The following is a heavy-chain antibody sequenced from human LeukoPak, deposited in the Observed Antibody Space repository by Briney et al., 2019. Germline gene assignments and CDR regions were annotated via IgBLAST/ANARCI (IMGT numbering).Heavy chain of an antibody. CDR3: AKVDNDNRGYWDY. J-gene: IGHJ4*02. V-gene: IGHV3-64*01. D-gene: IGHD3-22*01. Sequence: GGSLRLSCAASGFTFSSSAMHWVRQAPGKGLEYVSAINSNGGSTYYEKSVKGRFTISRDNSKNTLYLQMGSLRAEDTAVYYCAKVDNDNRGYWDYWGQGTLVTVSS. CDR2: INSNGGST. CDR1: GFTFSSSA.